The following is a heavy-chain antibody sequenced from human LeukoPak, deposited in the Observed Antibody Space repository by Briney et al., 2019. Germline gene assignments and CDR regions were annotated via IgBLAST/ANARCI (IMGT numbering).Heavy chain of an antibody. Sequence: GGSLRLSCAASGFTFDDYAMHWVRQAPGKGLEWVSGISWNSGSIGYADSVKGRFTISRDNAKNSLYLQMNSLRAEDTAVYYCAREGNYDILTGYYRYFDYWGQGTLVTVSS. D-gene: IGHD3-9*01. CDR1: GFTFDDYA. CDR3: AREGNYDILTGYYRYFDY. CDR2: ISWNSGSI. J-gene: IGHJ4*02. V-gene: IGHV3-9*01.